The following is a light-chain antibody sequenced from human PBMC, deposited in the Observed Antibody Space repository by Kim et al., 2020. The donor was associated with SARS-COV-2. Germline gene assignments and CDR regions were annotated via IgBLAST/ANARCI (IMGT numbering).Light chain of an antibody. J-gene: IGLJ3*02. V-gene: IGLV2-23*02. CDR1: SSDVGRYNL. Sequence: QSALTQPSSVSGSPGQSITISCTGTSSDVGRYNLVSWYQQHPGKAPKLMIYEVTMRPSGVSNRFSGSRSGNTATLTISGLQAADEAVYYCSSYGGSGLGVLGGGTQLTVL. CDR3: SSYGGSGLGV. CDR2: EVT.